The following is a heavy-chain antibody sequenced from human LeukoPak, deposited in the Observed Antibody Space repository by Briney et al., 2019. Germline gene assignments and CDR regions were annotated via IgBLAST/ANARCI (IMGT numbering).Heavy chain of an antibody. CDR3: ARDRANWGHAFDY. J-gene: IGHJ4*02. CDR1: GGSISSYY. Sequence: SETLSLTCTVSGGSISSYYWSWIRQPPGKGLEWIGYIYYSGSTNYNPSLKSRVTISVDTSKNQFSLKLSSVTAADTAVYYCARDRANWGHAFDYWGQGTLVTVSA. D-gene: IGHD7-27*01. V-gene: IGHV4-59*01. CDR2: IYYSGST.